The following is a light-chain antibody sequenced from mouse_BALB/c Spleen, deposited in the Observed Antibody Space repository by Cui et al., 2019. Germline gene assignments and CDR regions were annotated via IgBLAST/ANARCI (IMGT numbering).Light chain of an antibody. CDR3: QQWSSNPLT. CDR2: LTS. Sequence: QIVLTQPPALMSASPGEKVTMTCSASSSVSYMYWYQQKPRSSPKPWIYLTSNLASGVPARFSGSGSGTSYSLTISSMEAEDAATYYCQQWSSNPLTFGSGTKLEIK. V-gene: IGKV4-68*01. CDR1: SSVSY. J-gene: IGKJ4*01.